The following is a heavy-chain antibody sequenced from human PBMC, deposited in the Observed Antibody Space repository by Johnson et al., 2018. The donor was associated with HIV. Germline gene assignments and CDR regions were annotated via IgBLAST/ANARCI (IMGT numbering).Heavy chain of an antibody. CDR1: GFTFDNYG. J-gene: IGHJ3*02. V-gene: IGHV3-66*04. Sequence: ESGGGVVQPGRSLRLSCAASGFTFDNYGVSWVRQAPGKGLEWVSVIYSGGSTYYADSVKGRFTISRDNSKNTLYLQMNSLRAEDTAVYYCARHKAVADAFDIWGQGTVVTVS. D-gene: IGHD6-19*01. CDR3: ARHKAVADAFDI. CDR2: IYSGGST.